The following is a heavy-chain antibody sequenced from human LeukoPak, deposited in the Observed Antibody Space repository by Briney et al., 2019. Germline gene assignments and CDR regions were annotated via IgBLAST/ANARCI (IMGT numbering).Heavy chain of an antibody. CDR1: GGSFSGYY. D-gene: IGHD6-6*01. V-gene: IGHV4-34*01. CDR3: ARRGIAARRAYFQH. Sequence: PSETLSLTCAVYGGSFSGYYWSWIRQPPGKGLEWLGEINHSGSTNYNPSLKSRVTISVDTSKNQFSLKLSSVTAADTAVYYCARRGIAARRAYFQHWGQGTLVTVSS. CDR2: INHSGST. J-gene: IGHJ1*01.